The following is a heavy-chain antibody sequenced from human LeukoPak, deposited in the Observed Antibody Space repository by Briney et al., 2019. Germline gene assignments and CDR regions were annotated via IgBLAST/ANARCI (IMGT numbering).Heavy chain of an antibody. J-gene: IGHJ4*02. CDR2: ISGSGGST. Sequence: GGSLRLSCAASGFTFSSYAMSWVRQAPGKGLEWVSAISGSGGSTYYADSVKGRFTISRDNSKNTLYLQMNSLRAEDTAVYYCARDVYCSSTSCFYYFDYWGQGTLVTVSS. D-gene: IGHD2-2*01. V-gene: IGHV3-23*01. CDR1: GFTFSSYA. CDR3: ARDVYCSSTSCFYYFDY.